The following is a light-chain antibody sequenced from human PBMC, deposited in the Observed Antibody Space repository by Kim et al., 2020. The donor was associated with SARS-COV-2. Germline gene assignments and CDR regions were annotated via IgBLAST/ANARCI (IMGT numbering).Light chain of an antibody. CDR1: SWLRSYI. J-gene: IGLJ3*02. Sequence: SSLQLTCTLGSWLRSYIVGWHLQQPGKAPRFWMKVDGTGTYTKGSGIPYRFSGSSSGADRYLTITTLQSEDEADYYCETWDWDTRVFGGGTQLTVL. V-gene: IGLV4-60*03. CDR3: ETWDWDTRV. CDR2: VDGTGTY.